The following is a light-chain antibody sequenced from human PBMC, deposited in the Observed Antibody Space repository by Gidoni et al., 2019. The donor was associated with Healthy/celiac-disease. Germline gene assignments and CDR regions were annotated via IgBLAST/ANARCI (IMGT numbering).Light chain of an antibody. V-gene: IGKV1-5*03. J-gene: IGKJ1*01. Sequence: DIQMTQSPSTLSASVGDRVTITCRASQSISSWLAWYQQKPGKAPKLLIYKAPSLESGVPSRFSGSGSGTEFTLTISSLQPDDFATYYCQQYNSYPRTFXQXTKVEIK. CDR3: QQYNSYPRT. CDR2: KAP. CDR1: QSISSW.